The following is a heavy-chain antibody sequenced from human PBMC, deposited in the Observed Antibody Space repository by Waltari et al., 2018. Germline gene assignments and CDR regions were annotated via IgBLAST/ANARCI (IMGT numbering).Heavy chain of an antibody. D-gene: IGHD3-16*01. J-gene: IGHJ3*02. V-gene: IGHV3-23*03. CDR3: AKISPGGDPDAFDI. CDR1: GFTFSSYA. CDR2: IYSGGST. Sequence: EVQLLESGGGLVQPGGSLRLSCAASGFTFSSYAMSWVRQAPGKGLEWVSVIYSGGSTYYADSVKGRFTISRDNSKNTLYLQMNSLRAEDTAVYYCAKISPGGDPDAFDIWGQGTMVTVSS.